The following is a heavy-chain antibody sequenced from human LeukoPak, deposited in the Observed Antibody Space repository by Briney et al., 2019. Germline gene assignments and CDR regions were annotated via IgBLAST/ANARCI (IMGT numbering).Heavy chain of an antibody. CDR1: GASIDSHSW. Sequence: SETLSLTCAVSGASIDSHSWWSWIRQPPGKGLEWIGEINHSGSTNYNPSLKSRVTISVDTSKNQFSLKLSSVTAADTAVYYCARSEYSSGWYYWGQGTLVTVSS. D-gene: IGHD6-19*01. V-gene: IGHV4-4*02. CDR3: ARSEYSSGWYY. CDR2: INHSGST. J-gene: IGHJ4*02.